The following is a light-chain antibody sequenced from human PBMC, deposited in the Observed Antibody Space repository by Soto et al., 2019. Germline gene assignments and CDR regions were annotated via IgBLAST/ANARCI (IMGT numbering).Light chain of an antibody. Sequence: QSALTQPASMSGSPGQSITISCTGTSSDVGGYNYVSWYQQHPGKAPKLIIYDVSNRPSGVSNRFSGSKSGNTASLTLSGLQAEDEADYYCSSYTSSSTDVFGTGTKLTVL. CDR2: DVS. CDR3: SSYTSSSTDV. J-gene: IGLJ1*01. CDR1: SSDVGGYNY. V-gene: IGLV2-14*01.